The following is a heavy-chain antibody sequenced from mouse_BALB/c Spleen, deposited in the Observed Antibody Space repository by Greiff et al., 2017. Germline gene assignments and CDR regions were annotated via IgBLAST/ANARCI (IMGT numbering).Heavy chain of an antibody. J-gene: IGHJ3*01. CDR1: GFNIKDTY. Sequence: VHVKQSGAELVKPGASVKLSCTASGFNIKDTYMHWVKQRPEQGLEWIGRIDPANGNTKYDPKFQGKATITADTSSNTAYLQLSSLTSEDTAVYYCASFGPFAYWGQGTLVTVSA. CDR3: ASFGPFAY. V-gene: IGHV14-3*02. CDR2: IDPANGNT.